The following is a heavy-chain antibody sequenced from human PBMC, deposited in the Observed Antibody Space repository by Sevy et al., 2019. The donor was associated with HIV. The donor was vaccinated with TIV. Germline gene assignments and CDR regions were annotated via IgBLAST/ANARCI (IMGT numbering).Heavy chain of an antibody. CDR3: AHETFGRFES. Sequence: GGSLRLSCAASGFSFSANWMNWVRQAPGKGLEWVANIKGDGSDKHYVDSVEGRFTISRDNAKNVLYLQMNSLRVEDMAVYYCAHETFGRFESWGQRTLVTVSS. CDR2: IKGDGSDK. CDR1: GFSFSANW. V-gene: IGHV3-7*01. D-gene: IGHD3-16*01. J-gene: IGHJ4*02.